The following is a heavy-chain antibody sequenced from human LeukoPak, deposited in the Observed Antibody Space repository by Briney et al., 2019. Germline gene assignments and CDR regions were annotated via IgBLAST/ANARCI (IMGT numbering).Heavy chain of an antibody. J-gene: IGHJ5*02. CDR2: IYHSGST. CDR1: GYSISSGYY. V-gene: IGHV4-38-2*02. CDR3: ARCRVAGIWFDP. D-gene: IGHD6-19*01. Sequence: PSETLSLTCTVSGYSISSGYYWGWIRQPPGKGLEWIGSIYHSGSTYYNPSLKSRVTISVDTSKNQFSLKLSSVTAADTAVYYCARCRVAGIWFDPWGQGTLVTVSS.